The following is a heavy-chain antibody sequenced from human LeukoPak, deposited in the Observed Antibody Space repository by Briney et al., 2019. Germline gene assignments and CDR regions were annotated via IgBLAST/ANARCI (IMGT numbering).Heavy chain of an antibody. D-gene: IGHD5-18*01. V-gene: IGHV3-23*01. CDR2: ISGSGGST. CDR1: GFTFSSYA. J-gene: IGHJ5*02. CDR3: AKGQQLNPSMNWFGR. Sequence: PGGSLRLSCAASGFTFSSYAMSWVRQAPGKGLEWVSIISGSGGSTFYADSVKGRFIISRDNSKDTLYLQMNSLRAEDTAVYYCAKGQQLNPSMNWFGRWGQGTQVTVSS.